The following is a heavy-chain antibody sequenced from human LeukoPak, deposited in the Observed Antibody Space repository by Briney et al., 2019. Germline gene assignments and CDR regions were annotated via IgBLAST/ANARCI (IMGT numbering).Heavy chain of an antibody. CDR3: ARNADYCLDY. D-gene: IGHD4/OR15-4a*01. J-gene: IGHJ4*02. Sequence: PSETLSLTCTVSGGSISSSSYYWGWICQPPGKGLEWIGSIYYSGSAYYSPSLKSRVTISIDTSKNQFSLKLTSVTAADTAMYYCARNADYCLDYWGQGTLVTVSS. V-gene: IGHV4-39*01. CDR2: IYYSGSA. CDR1: GGSISSSSYY.